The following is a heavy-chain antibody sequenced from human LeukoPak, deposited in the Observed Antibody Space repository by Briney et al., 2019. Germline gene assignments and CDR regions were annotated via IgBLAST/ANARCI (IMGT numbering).Heavy chain of an antibody. CDR2: ISSSGSTI. D-gene: IGHD3-22*01. V-gene: IGHV3-48*03. J-gene: IGHJ4*02. Sequence: GGSLRLSCAASGFTFSSYEMNWVRQAPGKGLEWVSYISSSGSTIYYADSVKGRFTISRDNAKNSLYLQMNSLRAEDTAVYYCARDSMANSGYHGGDYWGQGTLVTVSS. CDR1: GFTFSSYE. CDR3: ARDSMANSGYHGGDY.